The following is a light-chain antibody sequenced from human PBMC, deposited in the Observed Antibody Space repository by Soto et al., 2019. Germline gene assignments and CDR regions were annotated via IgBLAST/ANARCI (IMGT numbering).Light chain of an antibody. CDR1: QSISGSY. V-gene: IGKV3-20*01. J-gene: IGKJ4*01. CDR3: QRYGSSPLLT. CDR2: GAS. Sequence: EIVLTQSPGTLSLSPGERATLSCRASQSISGSYLAWYQHKPGQAPRLLIYGASSRATGIPDRFSGSGSGTDFTLSISRLEPEDFAVYSCQRYGSSPLLTFGGGTRVEIK.